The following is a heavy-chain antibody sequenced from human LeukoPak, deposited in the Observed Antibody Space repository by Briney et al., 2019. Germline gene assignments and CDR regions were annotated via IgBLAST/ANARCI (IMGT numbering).Heavy chain of an antibody. CDR3: ARDTALDYYYYYMDV. D-gene: IGHD5-18*01. V-gene: IGHV3-33*01. Sequence: GRSLRLSCTASGFTFSVYGIHWVRQAPGKGLEWVAVIWSDGSQKYYADSVKGRLTISRDNSKSTLYLQMNSLRVEDTAVYYCARDTALDYYYYYMDVWGKGTTVTVSS. CDR1: GFTFSVYG. CDR2: IWSDGSQK. J-gene: IGHJ6*03.